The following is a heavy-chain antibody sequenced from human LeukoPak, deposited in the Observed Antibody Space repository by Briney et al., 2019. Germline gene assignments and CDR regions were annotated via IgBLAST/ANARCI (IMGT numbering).Heavy chain of an antibody. V-gene: IGHV4-39*01. CDR3: ATWRTAKTGFDY. Sequence: SETLSLTCTVSGGSISNNNYYWAWIRQPPGKGLESIGSIYYSGSPYHNPSLKSRVTISVDTSKNQFSLRLSSVTAADTAVYYCATWRTAKTGFDYWGQGTLVTVSS. D-gene: IGHD1-1*01. CDR1: GGSISNNNYY. CDR2: IYYSGSP. J-gene: IGHJ4*02.